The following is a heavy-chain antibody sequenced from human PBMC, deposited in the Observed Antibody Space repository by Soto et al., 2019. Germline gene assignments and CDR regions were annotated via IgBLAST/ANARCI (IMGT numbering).Heavy chain of an antibody. CDR3: ATVDNYYGSVF. D-gene: IGHD3-10*01. CDR2: VWYDGTTK. Sequence: QVQLVESGGGVVQPGTSLRLSCAASGSTFSNYGMHWVRQAPGKGLEWVAVVWYDGTTKFYPDSVKGRFTISRDNSNNTRYLKMNSLRVEDTAVYYCATVDNYYGSVFWGQGTLVTVSS. V-gene: IGHV3-33*01. J-gene: IGHJ4*02. CDR1: GSTFSNYG.